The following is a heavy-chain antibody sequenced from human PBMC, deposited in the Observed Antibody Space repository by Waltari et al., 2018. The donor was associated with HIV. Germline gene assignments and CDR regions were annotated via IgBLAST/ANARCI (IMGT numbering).Heavy chain of an antibody. D-gene: IGHD4-17*01. Sequence: QVQLVESGGGVVQPGRSLRLSCAASGFTFSSYGMHWVRQAPGKGLEWVAVIWYDGSNKYYADSVKGRFTISRDNSKNTLYLQMNSLRAEDTAVYYCARDIWVTTTYYFDYWGQGTLVTVSS. J-gene: IGHJ4*02. V-gene: IGHV3-33*01. CDR1: GFTFSSYG. CDR2: IWYDGSNK. CDR3: ARDIWVTTTYYFDY.